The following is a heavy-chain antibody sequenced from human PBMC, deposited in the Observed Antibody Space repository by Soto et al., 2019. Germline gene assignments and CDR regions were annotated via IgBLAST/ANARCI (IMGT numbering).Heavy chain of an antibody. CDR3: ARARWDDS. CDR1: GFTFSNHW. D-gene: IGHD1-26*01. J-gene: IGHJ5*01. V-gene: IGHV3-7*03. CDR2: IKADGSEK. Sequence: VGSLRLSCAGSGFTFSNHWMNWVRQAPGKGLEWVANIKADGSEKYYVYSVKGRFTISRDNAKNSLYLQMNSLRAEDTAVYYCARARWDDSWGQGTRVTFAS.